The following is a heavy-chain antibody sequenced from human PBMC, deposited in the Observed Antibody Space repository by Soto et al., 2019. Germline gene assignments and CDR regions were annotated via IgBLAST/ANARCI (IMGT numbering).Heavy chain of an antibody. CDR1: GGTFSSYT. CDR3: ARDAYSGSATYLYDMDV. Sequence: EASVKVSCKASGGTFSSYTISWVRQAPGQGLEWMGWISAYNGNTNYAQKLQGRVTMTTDTSTTTAYMELRSLRSDDTAVYYCARDAYSGSATYLYDMDVWGQGTTVTVSS. CDR2: ISAYNGNT. J-gene: IGHJ6*02. V-gene: IGHV1-18*01. D-gene: IGHD3-10*01.